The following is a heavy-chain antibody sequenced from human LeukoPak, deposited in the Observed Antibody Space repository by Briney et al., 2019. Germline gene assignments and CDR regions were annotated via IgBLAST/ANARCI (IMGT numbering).Heavy chain of an antibody. V-gene: IGHV4-4*07. Sequence: SETLSLTCTVSAGSINPYYWSWIRQSAEKGLQWIGRIYASGTTKYNPSLQSRVTMSVDMSKNQFSLNLASVTAADTAVYFCARDQGYTYGQTHYFDFWGQGILVTVSS. J-gene: IGHJ4*02. CDR1: AGSINPYY. CDR2: IYASGTT. D-gene: IGHD5-18*01. CDR3: ARDQGYTYGQTHYFDF.